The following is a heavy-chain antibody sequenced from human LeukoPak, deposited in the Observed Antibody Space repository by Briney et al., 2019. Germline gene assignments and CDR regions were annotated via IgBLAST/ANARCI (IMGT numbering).Heavy chain of an antibody. CDR1: GFTFSTYG. D-gene: IGHD4-11*01. CDR3: AAMTSVTTGDY. V-gene: IGHV3-23*01. Sequence: PPGGSLRLSCVASGFTFSTYGMSWVRQAPGKGLEWVSAISGSGGSTYYADSVKGRFTISRDNSKNTLYLQMNSLRAEDTAVYYCAAMTSVTTGDYWGQGTLVTVSS. CDR2: ISGSGGST. J-gene: IGHJ4*02.